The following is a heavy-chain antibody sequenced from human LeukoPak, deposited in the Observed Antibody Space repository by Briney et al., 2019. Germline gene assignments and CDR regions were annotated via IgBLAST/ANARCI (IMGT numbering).Heavy chain of an antibody. D-gene: IGHD3-22*01. J-gene: IGHJ4*02. CDR3: ARLRYYYDSSGYTFDY. V-gene: IGHV7-4-1*02. Sequence: ASVKVSCKASGYTFTSYAMNWVRQAPGQGLEWMGWINTNTGNPTYAQGFTGRFAFSLDTSVSTAYLQISSLKAEDTAVYYCARLRYYYDSSGYTFDYWGQGTLVTVSS. CDR1: GYTFTSYA. CDR2: INTNTGNP.